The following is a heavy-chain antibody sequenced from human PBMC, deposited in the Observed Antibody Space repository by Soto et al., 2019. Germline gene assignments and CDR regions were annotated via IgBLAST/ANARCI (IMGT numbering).Heavy chain of an antibody. Sequence: QAQLVESGGGVVQPGRSLRLSCAASGFTFSSYGMHWVGQGPGKGLEWVAVISFDGSKKFYADSVKARFTISRDNSKSTLYLQMSSLRADDTAVYYCASTPGIAVAGTGQDYWGQGTLVTVSS. CDR2: ISFDGSKK. J-gene: IGHJ4*02. CDR3: ASTPGIAVAGTGQDY. V-gene: IGHV3-30*03. CDR1: GFTFSSYG. D-gene: IGHD6-19*01.